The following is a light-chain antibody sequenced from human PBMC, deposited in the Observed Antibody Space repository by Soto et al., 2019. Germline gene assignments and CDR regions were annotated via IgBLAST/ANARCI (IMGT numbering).Light chain of an antibody. Sequence: EIVLTQSPGTLSLSPGERATLSCRASQSVTSNYLAWYQQKPGQAPRLLIFDAFTRAAGVPDRFSGSGSGTDFTLTISSLQSEDFAVYYCQQYDSWPPLTFGGGTKVDIK. J-gene: IGKJ4*01. CDR1: QSVTSNY. CDR2: DAF. V-gene: IGKV3-20*01. CDR3: QQYDSWPPLT.